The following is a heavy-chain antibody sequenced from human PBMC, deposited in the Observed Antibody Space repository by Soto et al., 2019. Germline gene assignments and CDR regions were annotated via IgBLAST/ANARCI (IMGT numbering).Heavy chain of an antibody. V-gene: IGHV1-8*01. CDR1: GYTFTTYD. D-gene: IGHD3-3*01. Sequence: ASVKVSCKASGYTFTTYDINWVRHTPGQGLEWMGWMIPNSGNTVYAQKFQGRVTMTRNTSISTAYMELGSLRSEDTAVYYCARDSTIGVVISDDAFDIWGQGTVVTVSS. CDR2: MIPNSGNT. J-gene: IGHJ3*02. CDR3: ARDSTIGVVISDDAFDI.